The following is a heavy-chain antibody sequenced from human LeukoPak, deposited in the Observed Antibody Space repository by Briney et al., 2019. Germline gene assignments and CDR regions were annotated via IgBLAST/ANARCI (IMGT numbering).Heavy chain of an antibody. Sequence: SETLSLTCTVSGGSISSYYWSWIRQPPGKGLEWIGYIYYSGSTNYNPSLKSRVTISVDTSKNQFSLKLSSVTAADTAVYYCARARPGSGSYYPVDAFDIWGQGTMVTVSS. CDR1: GGSISSYY. J-gene: IGHJ3*02. D-gene: IGHD3-10*01. V-gene: IGHV4-59*01. CDR2: IYYSGST. CDR3: ARARPGSGSYYPVDAFDI.